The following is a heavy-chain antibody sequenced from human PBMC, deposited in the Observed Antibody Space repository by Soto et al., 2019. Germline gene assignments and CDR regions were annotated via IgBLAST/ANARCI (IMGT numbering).Heavy chain of an antibody. J-gene: IGHJ5*01. CDR1: GGSISREGYY. CDR3: ARVLSRSYYGPGSGYKWFPS. D-gene: IGHD3-10*01. CDR2: IYYSGST. V-gene: IGHV4-31*02. Sequence: NLSVSWTVSGGSISREGYYWSWIRQHPGKGLEWIGYIYYSGSTYYNPSLKSRVTISVDTSKNQFSLKLSSVTAADTAVYYCARVLSRSYYGPGSGYKWFPSSAQCPLLYVS.